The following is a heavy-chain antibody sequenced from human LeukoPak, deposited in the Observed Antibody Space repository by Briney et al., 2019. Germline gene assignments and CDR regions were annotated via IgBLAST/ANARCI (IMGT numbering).Heavy chain of an antibody. Sequence: PGGSLRLSCAASGFTFSSYSMKWLRQAPGKGLEWVLSISSSSSYIYYADSVKGRFTISRDNAKNSLYLQMNSLRAEDTAVYYCAIGRGSQGFWGQGTMVTVSS. CDR1: GFTFSSYS. J-gene: IGHJ3*01. D-gene: IGHD1-14*01. V-gene: IGHV3-21*01. CDR3: AIGRGSQGF. CDR2: ISSSSSYI.